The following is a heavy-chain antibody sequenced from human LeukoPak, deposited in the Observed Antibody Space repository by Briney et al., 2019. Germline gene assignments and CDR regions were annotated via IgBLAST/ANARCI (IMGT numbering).Heavy chain of an antibody. Sequence: PGGSLRLSCAASGFTFDDYGMSWVRQAPGKGLEWVSGINWNGDSTGYADSVKGRFTIYRDNAKNSLYLQMNSLRAEDTALYHCARNYYYNYMDVWGKGTTVTISS. CDR2: INWNGDST. CDR3: ARNYYYNYMDV. D-gene: IGHD3-10*01. V-gene: IGHV3-20*01. J-gene: IGHJ6*03. CDR1: GFTFDDYG.